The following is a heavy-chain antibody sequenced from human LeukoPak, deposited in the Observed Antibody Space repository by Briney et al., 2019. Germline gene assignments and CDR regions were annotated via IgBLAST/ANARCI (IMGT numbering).Heavy chain of an antibody. Sequence: TGGSLRLSCAASGFTFSSYGMHWVRQAPGKGLEWVAFIRYDGSNKYYTDFVKGRFTISRDNANNSVYLQMNNLGVDDTAVYYCARGLTTSGPYYDYWGRGTQVTVSS. V-gene: IGHV3-30*02. J-gene: IGHJ4*02. CDR1: GFTFSSYG. CDR2: IRYDGSNK. CDR3: ARGLTTSGPYYDY. D-gene: IGHD4/OR15-4a*01.